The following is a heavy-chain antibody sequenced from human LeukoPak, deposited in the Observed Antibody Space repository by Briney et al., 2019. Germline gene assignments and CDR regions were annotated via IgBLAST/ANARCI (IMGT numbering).Heavy chain of an antibody. V-gene: IGHV3-66*01. D-gene: IGHD5-24*01. J-gene: IGHJ4*02. CDR1: GISIGYDI. CDR2: NSKGGST. Sequence: GGVLRPSSAAAGISIGYDIIWGGRTAARGVVGRGSVNSKGGSTYYADSVKGRFTISRDNSKNTLYLQMNSLRAEDTAVYYCARDRFSSGTDGYKNFGPFDYWGQGTLVTVSS. CDR3: ARDRFSSGTDGYKNFGPFDY.